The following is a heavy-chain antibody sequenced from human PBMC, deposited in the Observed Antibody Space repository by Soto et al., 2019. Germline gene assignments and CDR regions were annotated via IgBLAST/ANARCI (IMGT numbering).Heavy chain of an antibody. Sequence: PGGSLRLSCAASGFTFSSYGMHWVRQAPGKGLEWVAVIRYDGSNKYYADSVKGRFTISRDNSKNTLYLQMNSLRAEDTAVYYCAREERITIFGGWRYYYYGMDVWGQGTTVTVSS. CDR3: AREERITIFGGWRYYYYGMDV. D-gene: IGHD3-3*01. J-gene: IGHJ6*02. V-gene: IGHV3-33*01. CDR1: GFTFSSYG. CDR2: IRYDGSNK.